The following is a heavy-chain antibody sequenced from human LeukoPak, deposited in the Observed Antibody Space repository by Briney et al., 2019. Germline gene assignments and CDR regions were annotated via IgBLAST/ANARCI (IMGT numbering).Heavy chain of an antibody. J-gene: IGHJ4*02. CDR3: VRGHEMAQPRDIDY. CDR1: GFTFSSYA. Sequence: GRSLRLSCAASGFTFSSYAMHWVRQAPGKGLEWVVVISYDGTKKYYADSMKGRFTISRDNSENTVYLQMNSLRAEDTAVYYCVRGHEMAQPRDIDYWGQGTLVTVSS. CDR2: ISYDGTKK. D-gene: IGHD5-24*01. V-gene: IGHV3-30-3*01.